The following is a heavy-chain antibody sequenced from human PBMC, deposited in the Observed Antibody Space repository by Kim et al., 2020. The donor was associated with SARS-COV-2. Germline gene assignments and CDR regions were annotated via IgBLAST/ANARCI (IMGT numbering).Heavy chain of an antibody. V-gene: IGHV4-59*08. J-gene: IGHJ6*02. CDR1: GDSISNYY. CDR3: TRGELRSSNWNYYYYYGMDV. Sequence: SETLSLTCTVSGDSISNYYWGWVRQPPGKGLEWLGNLYYSGSTNYNPSLQSRVTISVDTSKKQFSLNLRSVTAADTAVYYCTRGELRSSNWNYYYYYGMDVWGQGTTVTVSS. D-gene: IGHD6-13*01. CDR2: LYYSGST.